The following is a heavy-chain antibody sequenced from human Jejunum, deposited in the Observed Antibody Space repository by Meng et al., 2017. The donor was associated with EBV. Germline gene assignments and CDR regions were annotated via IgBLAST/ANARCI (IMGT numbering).Heavy chain of an antibody. CDR2: YYNSGST. Sequence: QLQLQEPGPGLVKPAGXLSLTCTVSGGSISSSSYYWGWIRQPPGKGLEWIGTYYNSGSTYYNPSLKSRVTISVDTSKNQFSLKLISVTAADTAAYYCARQGPSGRTFDYWGQGTLVTVSS. J-gene: IGHJ4*02. V-gene: IGHV4-39*01. D-gene: IGHD1-26*01. CDR1: GGSISSSSYY. CDR3: ARQGPSGRTFDY.